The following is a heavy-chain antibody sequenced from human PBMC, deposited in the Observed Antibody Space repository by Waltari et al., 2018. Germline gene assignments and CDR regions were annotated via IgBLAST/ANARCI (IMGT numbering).Heavy chain of an antibody. V-gene: IGHV3-53*01. CDR1: GFAVSSNY. CDR3: ARGIGSGNSLGY. Sequence: VQMVESGGGLMQPGGSLRLSCAAYGFAVSSNYMSWVRQAPGKGLQWVSVIFSGGSTYYADSVKGRFSISRDNSKNTLYLQMNSLRVEDTAIYYCARGIGSGNSLGYWGQGTLVTVSS. J-gene: IGHJ4*02. D-gene: IGHD2-15*01. CDR2: IFSGGST.